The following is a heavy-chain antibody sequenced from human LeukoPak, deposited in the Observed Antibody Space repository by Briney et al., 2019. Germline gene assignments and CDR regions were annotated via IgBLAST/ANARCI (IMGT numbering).Heavy chain of an antibody. CDR1: GFTFSNYA. V-gene: IGHV3-23*01. J-gene: IGHJ4*02. CDR2: ISGGGSTT. Sequence: GGSLSLSGVVSGFTFSNYAMGWVRQAPGKGLEWVSVISGGGSTTYYADSVKGRFTISRDNSKNTLYLQMNGLRADDTAIYYCAKVSIAAADTLRNYDYWGQGTLVTVSS. D-gene: IGHD6-13*01. CDR3: AKVSIAAADTLRNYDY.